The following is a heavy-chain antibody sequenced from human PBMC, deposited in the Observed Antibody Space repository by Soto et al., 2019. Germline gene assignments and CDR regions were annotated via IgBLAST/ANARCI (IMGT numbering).Heavy chain of an antibody. D-gene: IGHD6-19*01. CDR2: IYYSGST. Sequence: SETLSLTCTVSGGSVSSGSYYWSWIRQPPGKGLEWIGYIYYSGSTNYNPSLKSRVTISVDTSKNQFSLKLSSVTAADTAVYYCGRVLIAVAGFYFDYWGQGTLVTVSS. CDR3: GRVLIAVAGFYFDY. J-gene: IGHJ4*02. CDR1: GGSVSSGSYY. V-gene: IGHV4-61*01.